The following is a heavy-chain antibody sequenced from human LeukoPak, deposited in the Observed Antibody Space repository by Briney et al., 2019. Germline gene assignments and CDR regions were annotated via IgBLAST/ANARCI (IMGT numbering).Heavy chain of an antibody. CDR1: GFTFSSYA. J-gene: IGHJ5*02. CDR2: ISGSGGST. CDR3: AKVLVRSSGLFDP. V-gene: IGHV3-23*01. Sequence: PGGSLRLSCAASGFTFSSYAMSWVPQAPGKGLEWVSAISGSGGSTYYADSVKGRFTISRDNSKNTLYLQMNSLSAEDTAVYYCAKVLVRSSGLFDPWGQGTLVTVSS. D-gene: IGHD6-25*01.